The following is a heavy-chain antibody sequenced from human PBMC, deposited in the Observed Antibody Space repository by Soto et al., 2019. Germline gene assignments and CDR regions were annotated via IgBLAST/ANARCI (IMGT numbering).Heavy chain of an antibody. V-gene: IGHV3-30*04. CDR2: ISYDGFNT. D-gene: IGHD6-19*01. CDR3: ARGIAVAGTFGYFDY. Sequence: PXGSLRVSCSASGFTFSSYALHWVRQAPGKGLEWVGVISYDGFNTYYEDSVKGRFTISRDTSKNTLSLQMNSLRPDDTAVYYCARGIAVAGTFGYFDYWGQGTLVTVSS. CDR1: GFTFSSYA. J-gene: IGHJ4*02.